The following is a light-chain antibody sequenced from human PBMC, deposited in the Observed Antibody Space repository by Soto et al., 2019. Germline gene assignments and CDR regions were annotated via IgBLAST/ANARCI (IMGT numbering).Light chain of an antibody. CDR1: QSVSSSY. CDR2: GAS. J-gene: IGKJ5*01. Sequence: EIVLTHSPGTLSLSPGERATLSCRARQSVSSSYLAWYQQKPDQAPRLLIYGASSRATGIPDRFSGSGSGTDLTLTISRLEPEDFAVYYCQRYGSSITFGQGTRLEIK. CDR3: QRYGSSIT. V-gene: IGKV3-20*01.